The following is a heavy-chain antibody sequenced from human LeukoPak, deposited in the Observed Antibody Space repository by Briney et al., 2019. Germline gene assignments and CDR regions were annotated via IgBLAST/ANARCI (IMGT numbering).Heavy chain of an antibody. CDR1: GGSLSSYY. J-gene: IGHJ4*02. V-gene: IGHV4-59*01. D-gene: IGHD6-19*01. Sequence: SETLSLTCSVSGGSLSSYYWSWIRQPPGKGLEWIGYIYYTGSTNYSPSLKSRLTISVDTSKNQFSLKLSSVTAADTAVYYCARGSVAATMDFDYWGQGTLVTVSS. CDR2: IYYTGST. CDR3: ARGSVAATMDFDY.